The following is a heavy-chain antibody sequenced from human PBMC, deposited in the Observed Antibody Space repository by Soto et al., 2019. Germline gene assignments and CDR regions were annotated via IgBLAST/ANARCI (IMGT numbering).Heavy chain of an antibody. Sequence: GASVKVSCKASGYIFTSYGISWVRQAPGQGLEWMGWISAYNGNTNYAQKLQGRVTMTTDTSTNTAYMELRGLRSDDTAVYYCARDRIAAARGCPPYWGQGTLVTVSS. CDR3: ARDRIAAARGCPPY. J-gene: IGHJ4*02. CDR2: ISAYNGNT. D-gene: IGHD6-13*01. CDR1: GYIFTSYG. V-gene: IGHV1-18*01.